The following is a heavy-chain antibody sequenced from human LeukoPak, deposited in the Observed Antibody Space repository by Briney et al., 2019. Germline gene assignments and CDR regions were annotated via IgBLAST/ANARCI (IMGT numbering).Heavy chain of an antibody. V-gene: IGHV3-30-3*01. CDR1: GFTFSSYA. Sequence: GRSLRLSCAASGFTFSSYAMHWVRQAPGKGLEWVAVISYDGSNKYYADSVKGRFTISRDNSKNTLYLQMNSLRAEDTAVYYCARGWELPDYWGQGTLVTVSS. J-gene: IGHJ4*02. CDR2: ISYDGSNK. D-gene: IGHD1-26*01. CDR3: ARGWELPDY.